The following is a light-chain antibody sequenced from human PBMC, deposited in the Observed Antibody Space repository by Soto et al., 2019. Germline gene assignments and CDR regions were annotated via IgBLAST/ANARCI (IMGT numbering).Light chain of an antibody. Sequence: EIVWTQSPATLSLSPGERATLSCRASQSLSGSRLAWYQQKPGLGPRVLVYGASSRAPGIPDRFSGSGSGTDFTLTISRLEPEDFAVYYCQQYSNLPLTFGGGTKVDVK. V-gene: IGKV3-20*01. CDR2: GAS. J-gene: IGKJ4*01. CDR1: QSLSGSR. CDR3: QQYSNLPLT.